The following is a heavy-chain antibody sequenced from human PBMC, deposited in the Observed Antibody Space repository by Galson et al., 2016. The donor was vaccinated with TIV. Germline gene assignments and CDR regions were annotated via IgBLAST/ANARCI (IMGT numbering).Heavy chain of an antibody. V-gene: IGHV3-48*01. CDR1: GFTFRGYK. CDR2: ISSTGSLI. J-gene: IGHJ6*02. D-gene: IGHD2-15*01. Sequence: SLRLSCAASGFTFRGYKMNWVRQAPGKGLEWVSYISSTGSLIYYSDSVKGRFTISRDNAKNSLYLQMNSLRAEDTAVYYCARIIGYWEGYYAMDVWGQGTTVTVAS. CDR3: ARIIGYWEGYYAMDV.